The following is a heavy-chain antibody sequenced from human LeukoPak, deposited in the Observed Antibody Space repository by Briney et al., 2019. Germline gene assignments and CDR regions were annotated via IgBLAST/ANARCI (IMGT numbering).Heavy chain of an antibody. Sequence: PSETLSLTCTVSGGSISSGDYYWSWIRQPPGKGLEWIGYIYYSGSTYYNPSLKSRVTISVDTSKNQFSLKLSSVTAADTAVYYCAREIVGAAYAVHWGQGTLVTASS. CDR2: IYYSGST. J-gene: IGHJ4*02. D-gene: IGHD1-26*01. CDR1: GGSISSGDYY. V-gene: IGHV4-30-4*01. CDR3: AREIVGAAYAVH.